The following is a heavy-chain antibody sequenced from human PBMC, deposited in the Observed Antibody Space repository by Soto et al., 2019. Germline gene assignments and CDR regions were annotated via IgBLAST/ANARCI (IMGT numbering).Heavy chain of an antibody. V-gene: IGHV1-69*02. D-gene: IGHD3-10*01. Sequence: QVQLVQSGAEVKKPGSSLRVSCKASGDTFNFYTINWVRQAPGLGLEWLGRIIPYLSVSNYAKKLQGRVTITADKSTNTAYMEVRSLRSEDTAMYYCATSFGSGYRAFDYWGQGALVTVSS. J-gene: IGHJ4*02. CDR3: ATSFGSGYRAFDY. CDR1: GDTFNFYT. CDR2: IIPYLSVS.